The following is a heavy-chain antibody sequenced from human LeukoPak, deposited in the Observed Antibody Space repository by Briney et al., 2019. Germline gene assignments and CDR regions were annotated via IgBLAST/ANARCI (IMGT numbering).Heavy chain of an antibody. V-gene: IGHV3-23*01. J-gene: IGHJ4*02. CDR2: ISGSGGST. CDR3: AKDYDFWSGHSDYFDY. D-gene: IGHD3-3*01. Sequence: GGSLRLSCAASGFTFSSYAMSWVRQAPGKGLEWVSAISGSGGSTYYADSVKGRFTISRDNSKNTLYLQMNSLRAEDTAVYYCAKDYDFWSGHSDYFDYWGQGTLVTVSS. CDR1: GFTFSSYA.